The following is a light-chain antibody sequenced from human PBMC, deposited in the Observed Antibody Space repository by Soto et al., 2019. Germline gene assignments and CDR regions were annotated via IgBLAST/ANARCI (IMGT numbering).Light chain of an antibody. CDR1: SSDVGGYDY. Sequence: QSVLTQPASVSGSPGQSITISCAGTSSDVGGYDYVSWYQQHPGRAPKLVISDVSNRPSGVSNRFSGSKSGSTASLTISGLQAEDEADYYCGSYTSSTTHVFGTGTKVTVL. J-gene: IGLJ1*01. CDR2: DVS. V-gene: IGLV2-14*01. CDR3: GSYTSSTTHV.